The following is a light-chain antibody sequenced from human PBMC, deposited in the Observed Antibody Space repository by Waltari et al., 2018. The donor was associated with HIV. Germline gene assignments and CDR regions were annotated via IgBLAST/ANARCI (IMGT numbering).Light chain of an antibody. CDR3: CSYAGSFVV. CDR1: SSAVGLYNL. Sequence: QSALTQPASVSGSPGQSITIPCTGTSSAVGLYNLVSWYQQYPGKAPKLMIYEGSKRPSGVSNRFSGSKSGNTASLTISGLQTEDEADYYCCSYAGSFVVFGGGTKLTVL. J-gene: IGLJ2*01. CDR2: EGS. V-gene: IGLV2-23*01.